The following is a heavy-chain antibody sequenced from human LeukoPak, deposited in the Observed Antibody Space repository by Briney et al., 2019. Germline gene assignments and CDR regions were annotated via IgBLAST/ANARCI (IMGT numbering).Heavy chain of an antibody. CDR3: ARTERPVRYETILSHMDV. J-gene: IGHJ6*03. CDR2: ISSSSSYI. D-gene: IGHD2-21*01. Sequence: GGSLRLSCAASGFTFSSYTMNWVRLAAGKGLEWVSSISSSSSYIYYADSMKGRFTISRDNAKNSLYLQMNSLRAEDTAVYYCARTERPVRYETILSHMDVWGKGTTVTVSS. CDR1: GFTFSSYT. V-gene: IGHV3-21*01.